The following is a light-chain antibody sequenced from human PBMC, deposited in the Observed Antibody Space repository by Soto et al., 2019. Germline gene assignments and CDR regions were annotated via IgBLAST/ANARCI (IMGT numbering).Light chain of an antibody. V-gene: IGLV2-23*01. CDR1: ASNIGGYNL. CDR3: CSYVGATTYV. Sequence: QSVLTQPASVSGSPGQSITITCTGSASNIGGYNLVSWYQHHAGKAPKVIIYEGVKRPSGVSNRFSGFKSGTTASLTISGLQAEGEADYYCCSYVGATTYVFGSGTKLTVL. CDR2: EGV. J-gene: IGLJ1*01.